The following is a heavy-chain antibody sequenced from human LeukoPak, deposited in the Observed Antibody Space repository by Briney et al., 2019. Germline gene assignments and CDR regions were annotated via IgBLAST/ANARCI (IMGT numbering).Heavy chain of an antibody. J-gene: IGHJ4*02. CDR3: AGYGVYPY. V-gene: IGHV3-48*01. D-gene: IGHD5/OR15-5a*01. CDR2: FGISGTI. CDR1: GFAVNTYD. Sequence: GESLRLSCAASGFAVNTYDMHWVRQAPGEGPQWIAYFGISGTIYYADSVRGRFTISRDSAKNSLYLQMNGLRVDDTAIYYCAGYGVYPYWGQGTPVTVSS.